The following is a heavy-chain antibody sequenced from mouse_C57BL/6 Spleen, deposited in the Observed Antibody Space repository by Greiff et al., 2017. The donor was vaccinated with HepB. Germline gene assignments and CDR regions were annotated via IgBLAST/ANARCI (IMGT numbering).Heavy chain of an antibody. D-gene: IGHD1-1*01. CDR2: IDPSDSYT. CDR3: ARKGNYYGSSYSYYFDY. J-gene: IGHJ2*01. Sequence: QVQLQQPGAELVKPGASVKLSCKASGYTFTSYWMQWVKQRPGQGLEWIGEIDPSDSYTNYNQKFKGKATLTVDTSSSTAYMQLSSLTSEDSAVYYCARKGNYYGSSYSYYFDYWGQGTTLTVSS. CDR1: GYTFTSYW. V-gene: IGHV1-50*01.